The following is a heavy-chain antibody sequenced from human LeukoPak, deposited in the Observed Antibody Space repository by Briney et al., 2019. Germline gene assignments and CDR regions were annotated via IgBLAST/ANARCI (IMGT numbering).Heavy chain of an antibody. D-gene: IGHD6-19*01. J-gene: IGHJ5*02. CDR2: IKQDGSEK. V-gene: IGHV3-7*01. CDR3: ARDFSGIAVAGHPGNQNWFDP. Sequence: GGSLRLSRAASGFTFSSYWMSWVRQAPGKGLEWVANIKQDGSEKYYVDSVKGRFTISRDNAKNSLYLQMNSLRAEDTAVYYCARDFSGIAVAGHPGNQNWFDPWGQGTLVTVSS. CDR1: GFTFSSYW.